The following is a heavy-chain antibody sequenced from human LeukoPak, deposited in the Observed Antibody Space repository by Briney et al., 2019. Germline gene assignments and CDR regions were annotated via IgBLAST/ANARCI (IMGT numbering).Heavy chain of an antibody. V-gene: IGHV1-2*02. CDR2: ISPYNGGT. Sequence: ASVKVSCKASGYTFSGYYIHWVRQAPGQGLEWMGWISPYNGGTNYAQNFQGRITMTRDTSITTAYMELSRLRSDDTAVYYCARDLRYYDFWGGYYNEDYYYYYMDVWGKGTTVTVSS. D-gene: IGHD3-3*01. CDR3: ARDLRYYDFWGGYYNEDYYYYYMDV. J-gene: IGHJ6*03. CDR1: GYTFSGYY.